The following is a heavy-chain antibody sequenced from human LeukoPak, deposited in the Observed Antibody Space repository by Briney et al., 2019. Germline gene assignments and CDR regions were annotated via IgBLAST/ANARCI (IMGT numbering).Heavy chain of an antibody. J-gene: IGHJ6*02. CDR3: ATESRVGATAPPFMDV. CDR2: INPNSGGT. V-gene: IGHV1-2*02. Sequence: ASVKVSCKASGYTFTGYYMHWVRQAPGQGLEWMGWINPNSGGTNYAQKFQGRVTMTEDTSTDTAYMELSSLRSEDTAVYYCATESRVGATAPPFMDVWGQGTTVTVSS. D-gene: IGHD1-26*01. CDR1: GYTFTGYY.